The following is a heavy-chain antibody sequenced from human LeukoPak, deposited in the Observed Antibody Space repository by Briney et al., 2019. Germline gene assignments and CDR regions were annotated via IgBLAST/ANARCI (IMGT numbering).Heavy chain of an antibody. CDR2: ISPGSGST. CDR1: GYTFTSNN. CDR3: TRDSSWSSDY. V-gene: IGHV1-46*01. Sequence: ASVKVSCKASGYTFTSNNMHWVRQAPGQGLEWMGLISPGSGSTSYAQKFQGRVTMTRGTSTSTVYMELSSLRSEDTAIYYCTRDSSWSSDYWGQGTLVTVSS. J-gene: IGHJ4*02. D-gene: IGHD6-6*01.